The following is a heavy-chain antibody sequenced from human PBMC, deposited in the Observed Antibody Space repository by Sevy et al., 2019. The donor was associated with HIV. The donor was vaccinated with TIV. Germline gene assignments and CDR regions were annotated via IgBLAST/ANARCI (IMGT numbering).Heavy chain of an antibody. CDR1: GFSLNTSGVG. J-gene: IGHJ4*02. V-gene: IGHV2-5*02. CDR2: IFWDDEK. CDR3: ARFLKGDYTNYFYS. Sequence: SGPTLVKPAQTLTLTCSFSGFSLNTSGVGVGWIRLPPGKALEWLALIFWDDEKRYSPPLKNRLTITKDTPKNQVVLTMTKMDPVETATYYCARFLKGDYTNYFYSWDQGCLVTVSS. D-gene: IGHD4-4*01.